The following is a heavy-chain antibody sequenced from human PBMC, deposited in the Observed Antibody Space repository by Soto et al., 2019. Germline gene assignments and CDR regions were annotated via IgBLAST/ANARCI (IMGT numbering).Heavy chain of an antibody. CDR2: IKSKTDGGTT. Sequence: GGSLRLSCAASGFTFSIAWMSWVRQAPGKGLEWVARIKSKTDGGTTDHAAPVKGRFTISRDDSKNTVYLQMNSLETEDTAVYCCTTYDYILGSVRYRWAYWGQGALVTVSS. J-gene: IGHJ4*02. CDR3: TTYDYILGSVRYRWAY. V-gene: IGHV3-15*01. CDR1: GFTFSIAW. D-gene: IGHD3-16*02.